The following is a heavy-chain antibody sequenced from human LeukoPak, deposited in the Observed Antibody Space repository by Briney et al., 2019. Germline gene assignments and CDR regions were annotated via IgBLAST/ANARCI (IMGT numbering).Heavy chain of an antibody. CDR3: ARVKQQLVTTNLNWFDP. J-gene: IGHJ5*02. Sequence: GGSLRLSCAAPGFTFSSYAMHWVRQVPGKGLEWVAVISYDGSNKYYADSVKGRFTISRDNSKNTLYLQMNSLRAEDTAVYYCARVKQQLVTTNLNWFDPWGQGTLVTVSS. CDR2: ISYDGSNK. CDR1: GFTFSSYA. D-gene: IGHD6-13*01. V-gene: IGHV3-30-3*01.